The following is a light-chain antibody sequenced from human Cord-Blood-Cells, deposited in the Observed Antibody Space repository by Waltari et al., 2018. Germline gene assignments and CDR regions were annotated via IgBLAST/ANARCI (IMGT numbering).Light chain of an antibody. J-gene: IGKJ2*04. V-gene: IGKV1-39*01. Sequence: DIQMTQSPSSLSASVADRVTITCRASQSISSYLNWYQQKPGNAPKLLIYAASSLQSGVPSRFSGSGSGTDFTLTSSSLQPEDFATYYCQQSYSTPCSFGQGTKLEIK. CDR3: QQSYSTPCS. CDR1: QSISSY. CDR2: AAS.